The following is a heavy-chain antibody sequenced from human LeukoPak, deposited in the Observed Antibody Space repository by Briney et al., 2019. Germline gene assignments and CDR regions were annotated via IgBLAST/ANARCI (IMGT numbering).Heavy chain of an antibody. CDR2: IYSDGST. D-gene: IGHD5-12*01. J-gene: IGHJ4*02. CDR1: GFTVNSNY. V-gene: IGHV3-66*01. Sequence: GGSLRLSCAASGFTVNSNYMSWVRQAPGKGLEWVSLIYSDGSTYYADSVKDRFTISRDISKNTVNLQMKSLRVEDTAVYYCVKDISLRGNSGYDRFDYWGQGTVVIVSS. CDR3: VKDISLRGNSGYDRFDY.